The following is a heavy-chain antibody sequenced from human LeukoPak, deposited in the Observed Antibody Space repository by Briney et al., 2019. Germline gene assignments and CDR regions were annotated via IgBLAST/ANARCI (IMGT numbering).Heavy chain of an antibody. D-gene: IGHD6-19*01. Sequence: SQTLSVTCAISGDSVSSINGAWNSVRQSPSRGLEWLGRTYYRSKWYSDYAVPIQGRISINPDTSKNQFTLHLFSVTPDDTAVYYCARDVATTGWYTFDYWGQGTRVTVSS. J-gene: IGHJ4*02. CDR2: TYYRSKWYS. CDR3: ARDVATTGWYTFDY. CDR1: GDSVSSINGA. V-gene: IGHV6-1*01.